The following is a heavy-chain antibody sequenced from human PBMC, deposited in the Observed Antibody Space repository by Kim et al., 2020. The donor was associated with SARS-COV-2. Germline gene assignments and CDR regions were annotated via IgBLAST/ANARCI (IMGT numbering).Heavy chain of an antibody. Sequence: SETLSLTCTVSGGSISSGGYYWSWIRQHPGKGLEWIGYIYYSGSTYYNPSLKSRVTISVDTSKNQFSLKLSSVTAADTAVYYCARAWPAGNWFDPWGQGTLVTVSS. CDR1: GGSISSGGYY. CDR2: IYYSGST. V-gene: IGHV4-31*03. CDR3: ARAWPAGNWFDP. J-gene: IGHJ5*02.